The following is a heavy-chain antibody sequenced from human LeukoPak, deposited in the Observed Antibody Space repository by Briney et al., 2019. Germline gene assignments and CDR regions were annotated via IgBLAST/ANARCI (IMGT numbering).Heavy chain of an antibody. D-gene: IGHD2-15*01. V-gene: IGHV3-11*06. CDR2: ISSSSSYT. CDR3: ARGTYCSGGSCYFDY. Sequence: PGGSLRLSCAASGFTVSSNYMSWIRQAPGKGLEWVSYISSSSSYTNYADSVKGRFTISRDNAKNSLYLQMNSLRAEDTAVYYCARGTYCSGGSCYFDYWGQGTLVTVSS. CDR1: GFTVSSNY. J-gene: IGHJ4*02.